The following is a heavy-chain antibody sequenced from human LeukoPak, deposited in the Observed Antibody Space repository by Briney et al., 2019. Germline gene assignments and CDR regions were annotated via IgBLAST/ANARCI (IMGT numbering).Heavy chain of an antibody. J-gene: IGHJ5*02. Sequence: LSETLSLTCGVSGGSISSGGFSWSWLRQPPGTGLEWIGYIYYSGSTNYNPSLKSRVTISVDTSKNQFSLKLSSVTAADTAVYYCARQSPNSSGWQHTFDPWGQGTLVTVSS. CDR3: ARQSPNSSGWQHTFDP. CDR2: IYYSGST. CDR1: GGSISSGGFS. D-gene: IGHD6-19*01. V-gene: IGHV4-61*08.